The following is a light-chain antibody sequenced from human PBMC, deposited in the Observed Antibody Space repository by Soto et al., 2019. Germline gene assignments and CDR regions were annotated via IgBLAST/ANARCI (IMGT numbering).Light chain of an antibody. CDR2: DAS. CDR1: KSINKD. J-gene: IGKJ5*01. V-gene: IGKV3-11*01. CDR3: QHLRT. Sequence: SALTQSPGTLSLSPGERATLSCRSSKSINKDLAWYQHKPGQSPRLLIDDASNRATGIPARFSGTGSGTDFTLTISSLEPEDFAVYYCQHLRTFGQGTRLEIK.